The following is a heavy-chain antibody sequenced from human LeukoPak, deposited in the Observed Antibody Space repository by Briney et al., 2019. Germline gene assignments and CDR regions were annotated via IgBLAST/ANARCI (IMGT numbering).Heavy chain of an antibody. Sequence: SETLSLTCTVSGGSFVSTNHYCGWIRQPPGKGLEWIGTMSFDGKSHYNSSLKSRLSMSVDTSKNQLSLRLTSVTAADTARYYCARRVGVAADDGFDSWGRGTLVIVSS. CDR3: ARRVGVAADDGFDS. D-gene: IGHD1-26*01. V-gene: IGHV4-39*01. CDR1: GGSFVSTNHY. J-gene: IGHJ4*02. CDR2: MSFDGKS.